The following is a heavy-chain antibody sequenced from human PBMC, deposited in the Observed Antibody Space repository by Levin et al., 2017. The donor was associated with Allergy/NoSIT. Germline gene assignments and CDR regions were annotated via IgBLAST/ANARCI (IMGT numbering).Heavy chain of an antibody. CDR2: ISYDGSNK. CDR3: AKVRGPHGMDV. Sequence: PGGSLRLSCAASGFTFSSYGMHWVRQAPGKGLEWVAVISYDGSNKYYADSVKGRFTISRDNSKNTLYLQMNSLRAEDTAVYYCAKVRGPHGMDVWGQGTTVTVSS. CDR1: GFTFSSYG. V-gene: IGHV3-30*18. J-gene: IGHJ6*02.